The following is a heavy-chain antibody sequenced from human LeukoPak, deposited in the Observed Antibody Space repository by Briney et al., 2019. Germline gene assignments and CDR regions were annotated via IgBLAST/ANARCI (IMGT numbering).Heavy chain of an antibody. CDR1: GGSISSYY. D-gene: IGHD7-27*01. V-gene: IGHV4-59*01. Sequence: SETLSLTCTVSGGSISSYYWSWLRQPPGKGLEWIGYIYYSGSTNYNPSLTSRVTISADTSKNQFSLKLYSVTAADTAVYYCATRKLGNDYWGQGTLVTVSS. CDR2: IYYSGST. J-gene: IGHJ4*02. CDR3: ATRKLGNDY.